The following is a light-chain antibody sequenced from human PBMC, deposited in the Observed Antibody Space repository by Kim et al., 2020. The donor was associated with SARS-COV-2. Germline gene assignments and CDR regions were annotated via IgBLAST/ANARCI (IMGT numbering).Light chain of an antibody. Sequence: DTIPCRASQSVSRVLALYQQRPNNAPKLLIDEASTLQPGVPSRFSGSGSGTDFTLTISSLQPDDFATYFCQQYDNYLSFGGGTKVEV. CDR2: EAS. CDR1: QSVSRV. V-gene: IGKV1-5*03. J-gene: IGKJ4*01. CDR3: QQYDNYLS.